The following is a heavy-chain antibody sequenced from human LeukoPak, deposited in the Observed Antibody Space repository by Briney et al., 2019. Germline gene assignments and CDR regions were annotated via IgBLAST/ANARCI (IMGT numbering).Heavy chain of an antibody. D-gene: IGHD3-22*01. V-gene: IGHV3-9*01. CDR1: GFTFDDYA. CDR3: AKAMSYYDSSGYYYYYFDY. CDR2: ISWNSGSI. Sequence: PGGSLRLSCAASGFTFDDYAMHWVRQAPGKGLEWVSGISWNSGSIGYADSVKGRFTISRDNAKNSLYLQMNSLRAEDTALYYCAKAMSYYDSSGYYYYYFDYWGQGTLVTVSS. J-gene: IGHJ4*02.